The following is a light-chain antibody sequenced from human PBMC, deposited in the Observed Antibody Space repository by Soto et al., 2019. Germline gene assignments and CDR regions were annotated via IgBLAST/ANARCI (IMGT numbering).Light chain of an antibody. V-gene: IGKV3-15*01. J-gene: IGKJ1*01. CDR2: GAS. Sequence: EIVMTQSPATLSVSPGERATLSCRASQSVSSNLAWYQRKPGQAPRLLIYGASTRATGIPARFSGSGSGTEFTLTISSLQSEDCAVYYCQQYNKWPWTFGQGPKVEIK. CDR1: QSVSSN. CDR3: QQYNKWPWT.